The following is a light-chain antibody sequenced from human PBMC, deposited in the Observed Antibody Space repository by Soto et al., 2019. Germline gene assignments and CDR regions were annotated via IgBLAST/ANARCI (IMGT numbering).Light chain of an antibody. CDR1: QGISSY. J-gene: IGKJ4*01. CDR2: AAS. Sequence: DIQLTQSPSFLSASVGDRVTITCRASQGISSYLDWYQQKPGKAPKVVIYAASTLQSGVPSRFSGSGSGTDFTLTISSLQPDDFATYYCQQYDSYSPLTFGGGTKVDIK. CDR3: QQYDSYSPLT. V-gene: IGKV1-9*01.